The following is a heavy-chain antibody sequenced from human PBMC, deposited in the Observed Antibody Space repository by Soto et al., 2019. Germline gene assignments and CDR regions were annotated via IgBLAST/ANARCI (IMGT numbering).Heavy chain of an antibody. CDR2: IYYSGST. CDR1: GGSISSSSYY. D-gene: IGHD6-13*01. J-gene: IGHJ4*02. V-gene: IGHV4-39*01. CDR3: ARPQFEMVGIAAAEVDY. Sequence: QVQLQESGPGLVKPSETLSLTCTVSGGSISSSSYYWGWIRQPPGKGLEWIGSIYYSGSTYYNPTTRSRGPISVDTSKYQFSLKLCSVTAADTAVYYCARPQFEMVGIAAAEVDYWGQGTLVTVSS.